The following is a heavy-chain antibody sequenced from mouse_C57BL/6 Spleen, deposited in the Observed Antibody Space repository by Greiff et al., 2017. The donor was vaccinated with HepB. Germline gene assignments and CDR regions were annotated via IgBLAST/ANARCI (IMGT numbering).Heavy chain of an antibody. Sequence: QVQLKQPGAELVKPGASVKLSCKASGYTFTSYWMHWVKQRPGQGLEWIGMIHPNSGSTNYNEKFKSKATLTVDKSSSTAYMQLSSLTSEDSAVYYCARNPGYYAMDYWGQGTSVTVSS. V-gene: IGHV1-64*01. CDR2: IHPNSGST. J-gene: IGHJ4*01. CDR1: GYTFTSYW. CDR3: ARNPGYYAMDY.